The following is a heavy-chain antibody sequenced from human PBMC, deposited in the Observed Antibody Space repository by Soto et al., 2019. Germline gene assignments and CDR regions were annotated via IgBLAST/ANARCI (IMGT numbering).Heavy chain of an antibody. Sequence: QVQLQESGPGLVKPSETLSLTCTVSGGSISSYYWSWIRQPPGKGLEWIGYIYYSGSTNYNPSLKSRVTISVDTSKNQFSLKLSSVTAADTAVYYCARDRYSGSRFDYWGQGTLVTVSS. CDR3: ARDRYSGSRFDY. CDR2: IYYSGST. J-gene: IGHJ4*02. CDR1: GGSISSYY. D-gene: IGHD1-26*01. V-gene: IGHV4-59*01.